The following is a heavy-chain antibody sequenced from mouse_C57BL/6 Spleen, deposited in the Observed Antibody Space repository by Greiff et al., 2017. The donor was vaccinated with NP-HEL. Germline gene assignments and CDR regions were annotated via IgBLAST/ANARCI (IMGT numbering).Heavy chain of an antibody. CDR2: INPNNGGT. J-gene: IGHJ2*01. D-gene: IGHD3-2*02. CDR1: GYTFTDYN. CDR3: AREMDSSGYVDY. Sequence: EVQLQQSGPELVKPGASVKMSCKASGYTFTDYNMHWVKQSHGKSLEWIGYINPNNGGTSYNQKFKGKATLTVNKSSSTAYMELRSLTSEDSAVYYCAREMDSSGYVDYWGQGTTLTVSS. V-gene: IGHV1-22*01.